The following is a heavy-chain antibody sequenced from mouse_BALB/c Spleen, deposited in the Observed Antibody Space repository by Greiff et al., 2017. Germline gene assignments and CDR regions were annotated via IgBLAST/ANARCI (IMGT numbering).Heavy chain of an antibody. CDR1: GYTFTSYT. Sequence: VQLQQSGAELARPGASVKMSCKASGYTFTSYTMHWVKQRPGQGLEWIGYINPSSGYTNYNQKFKDKATLTADKSSSTAYMQLSSLTSEDSAVYYCAREGGKKGYFDVWGAGTTVTVSS. CDR3: AREGGKKGYFDV. J-gene: IGHJ1*01. CDR2: INPSSGYT. V-gene: IGHV1-4*01.